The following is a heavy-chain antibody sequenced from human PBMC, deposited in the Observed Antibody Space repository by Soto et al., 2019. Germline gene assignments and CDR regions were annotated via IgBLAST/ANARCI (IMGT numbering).Heavy chain of an antibody. V-gene: IGHV4-34*01. J-gene: IGHJ5*02. CDR3: ARIPLQWWGEYDNWFDP. CDR2: INHSGST. D-gene: IGHD2-15*01. Sequence: LSLTCAVYGGSFSGYYWSWIRQPPGKGLEWIGEINHSGSTNYNPSLKSRVTISVDTSKNQFSLKLSSVTAADTAVYYCARIPLQWWGEYDNWFDPWGQGTLVTVSS. CDR1: GGSFSGYY.